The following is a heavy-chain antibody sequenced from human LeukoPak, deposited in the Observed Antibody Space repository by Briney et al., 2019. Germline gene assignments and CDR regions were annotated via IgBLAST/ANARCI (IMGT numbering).Heavy chain of an antibody. Sequence: GGSLRLSWAASGFTFSSYAMSWVRQAPGKGLEWVSAISGSGGSTYYADSVKGRFTISRDNSKNTLYMQMNSLRAEDTAVYYCAKARNSSGWSTPWFDPWGQGTLVTVSS. CDR1: GFTFSSYA. CDR3: AKARNSSGWSTPWFDP. V-gene: IGHV3-23*01. CDR2: ISGSGGST. D-gene: IGHD6-19*01. J-gene: IGHJ5*02.